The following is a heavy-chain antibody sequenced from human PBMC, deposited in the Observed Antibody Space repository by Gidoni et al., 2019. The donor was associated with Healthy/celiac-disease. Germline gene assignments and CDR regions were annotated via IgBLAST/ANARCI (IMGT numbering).Heavy chain of an antibody. D-gene: IGHD3-3*01. V-gene: IGHV2-5*02. J-gene: IGHJ3*02. Sequence: QITLKESGPTLVKPTQTLTLTCTFSGFSLSTSGVGVGWIRQPPGKALEWLALIYWDDDKRYSPSLKSRLTITKDTSKNQVVLTMTNMDPVDTATYYCAHQLDITYYDFWSGYYKGNGDAFDIWGQGTMVTVSS. CDR2: IYWDDDK. CDR1: GFSLSTSGVG. CDR3: AHQLDITYYDFWSGYYKGNGDAFDI.